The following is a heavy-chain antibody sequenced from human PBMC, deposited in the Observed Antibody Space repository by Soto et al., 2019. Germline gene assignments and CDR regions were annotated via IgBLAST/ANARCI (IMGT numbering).Heavy chain of an antibody. V-gene: IGHV3-23*01. D-gene: IGHD6-19*01. CDR3: AKSRAVAGPDACDS. CDR2: ISGSVGST. CDR1: GFTFSSYA. J-gene: IGHJ3*02. Sequence: LRLSCAASGFTFSSYAMSWVRQAPGKGLEWVSTISGSVGSTYYADSVKGRFTISRDNSKNTLYLQMNSLRAEDTAVYYCAKSRAVAGPDACDSWGQGTRVTFSS.